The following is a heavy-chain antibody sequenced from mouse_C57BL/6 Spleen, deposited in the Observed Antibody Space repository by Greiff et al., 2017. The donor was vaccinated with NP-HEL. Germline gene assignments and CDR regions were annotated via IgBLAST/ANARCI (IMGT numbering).Heavy chain of an antibody. Sequence: EVQLVESGGGLVKPGGSLKLSCAASGFTFSSYAMSWVRQTPEKRLEWVATISDGGSYTYYPDNVKGRFTISRDNAKNNLYLQMSHLKSEDTAMYYCARDEGGITTRDYAMDYWGQGTSVTVSS. D-gene: IGHD2-4*01. V-gene: IGHV5-4*01. CDR1: GFTFSSYA. CDR3: ARDEGGITTRDYAMDY. J-gene: IGHJ4*01. CDR2: ISDGGSYT.